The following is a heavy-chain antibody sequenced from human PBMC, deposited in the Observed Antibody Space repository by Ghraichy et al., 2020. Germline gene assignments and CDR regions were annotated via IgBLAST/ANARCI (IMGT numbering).Heavy chain of an antibody. CDR1: GFTFNRYW. CDR3: VREYCRGGSCFFGTGGSHFDY. Sequence: ESLNISCAASGFTFNRYWMHWVRQAPGEGLVWVSRINSGGTNVIYADSVKGRFTISRDNAKNMLYLQMNSLRAEDTAVYYCVREYCRGGSCFFGTGGSHFDYWGQGTLVTVSS. J-gene: IGHJ4*02. V-gene: IGHV3-74*01. D-gene: IGHD2-15*01. CDR2: INSGGTNV.